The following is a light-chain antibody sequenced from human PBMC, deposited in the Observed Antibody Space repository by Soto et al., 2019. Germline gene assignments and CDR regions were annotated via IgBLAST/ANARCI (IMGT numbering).Light chain of an antibody. V-gene: IGKV1-5*01. CDR3: QQYNSYWT. J-gene: IGKJ1*01. Sequence: DIQMTQSPSTLSASVGDRVTITCRASQSISSWLAWYQQKPGKAPKLLIYDASTLTGGVPSRFSGSGSGTDFTLTISRLQPDDFATYYCQQYNSYWTFGQGTEVEIK. CDR1: QSISSW. CDR2: DAS.